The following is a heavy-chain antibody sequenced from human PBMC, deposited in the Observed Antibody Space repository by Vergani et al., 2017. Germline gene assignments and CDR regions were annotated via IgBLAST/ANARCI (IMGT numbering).Heavy chain of an antibody. CDR3: ASDTHSGQRADR. D-gene: IGHD6-19*01. V-gene: IGHV4-59*11. CDR1: FDSIRNLY. Sequence: QVQLQESGPGLVKSSETLSLTCSVSFDSIRNLYCNWIRQPPGKGLEWIGSIHYSENTNYNPSLKTRVTISVVTSKNQFSLTLTSVTAADTAVYYCASDTHSGQRADRWGQGILVTVTS. CDR2: IHYSENT. J-gene: IGHJ5*02.